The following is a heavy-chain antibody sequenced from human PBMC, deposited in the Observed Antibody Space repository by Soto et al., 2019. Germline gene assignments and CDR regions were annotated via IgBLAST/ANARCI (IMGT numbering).Heavy chain of an antibody. V-gene: IGHV4-39*01. Sequence: HLQLQESGPGLVKPSETLSLTCTVSGGSISSSSYYWGWIRQPPGKGLEWIGSIYYSGSTYYNPSLKSRVTISVDTSKNQFSLQLSSMTAADTAVYYCARLRRDGYNWDYWGQGTLVTVSS. CDR2: IYYSGST. CDR1: GGSISSSSYY. D-gene: IGHD5-12*01. CDR3: ARLRRDGYNWDY. J-gene: IGHJ4*02.